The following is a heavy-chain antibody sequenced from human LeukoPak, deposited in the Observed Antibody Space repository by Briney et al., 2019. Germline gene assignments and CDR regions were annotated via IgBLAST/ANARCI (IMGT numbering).Heavy chain of an antibody. D-gene: IGHD1-14*01. V-gene: IGHV3-21*01. CDR3: ARDRHAPGDYYYYGMDV. CDR2: ISSSSSYI. J-gene: IGHJ6*02. CDR1: GFTFSSYS. Sequence: PGGSLRLSCAASGFTFSSYSMNWVRQAPGKGLEWVSSISSSSSYIYYADSVKGRFTISRDNAKNSLYLQMNSLRAEDTAVYYCARDRHAPGDYYYYGMDVWGQGTTVTVSS.